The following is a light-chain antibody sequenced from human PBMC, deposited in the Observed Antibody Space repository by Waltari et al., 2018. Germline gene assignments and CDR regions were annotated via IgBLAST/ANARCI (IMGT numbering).Light chain of an antibody. V-gene: IGLV1-51*02. J-gene: IGLJ3*02. Sequence: QSVLTQPPSVSAFPGHKVTISCSGGPSTIGNHGVSWYRQLPGSVPELLIYETNGRPTGTPDRFSASKSGTSATLDITGLQPGDEADYYCGTWDSSMAVWLFGGGTKLIV. CDR2: ETN. CDR3: GTWDSSMAVWL. CDR1: PSTIGNHG.